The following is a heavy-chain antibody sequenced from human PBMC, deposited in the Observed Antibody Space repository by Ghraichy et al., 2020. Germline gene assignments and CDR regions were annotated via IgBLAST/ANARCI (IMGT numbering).Heavy chain of an antibody. CDR3: ARAYGVVVRDFDD. Sequence: GGSLRLSCAASGFTFSSNSMTWVRQAPGKGLEWVSYISGSSSTIYYADSVKGRFNVSRDNGKKSLYLQMNSLRDEDTAVYYCARAYGVVVRDFDDWGQGTLVIVSS. CDR2: ISGSSSTI. J-gene: IGHJ4*02. CDR1: GFTFSSNS. V-gene: IGHV3-48*02. D-gene: IGHD3-22*01.